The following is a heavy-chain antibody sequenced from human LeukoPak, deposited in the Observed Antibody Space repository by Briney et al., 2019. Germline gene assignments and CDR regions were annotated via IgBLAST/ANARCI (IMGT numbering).Heavy chain of an antibody. D-gene: IGHD6-13*01. J-gene: IGHJ3*02. CDR2: ISWNSGSI. Sequence: GGSLRLSCAASGFTFDDYAMHWVRQAPGKGLEWVSGISWNSGSIGYADSVKGRFTISRDNAKNSLYLQMNSLRAEDTAVYYCARPRSVAATYEGMMDAFDIWGQGTMVTVSS. CDR1: GFTFDDYA. CDR3: ARPRSVAATYEGMMDAFDI. V-gene: IGHV3-9*01.